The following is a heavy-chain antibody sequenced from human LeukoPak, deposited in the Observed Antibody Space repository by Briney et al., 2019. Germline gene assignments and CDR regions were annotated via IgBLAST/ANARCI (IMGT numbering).Heavy chain of an antibody. D-gene: IGHD3-10*01. CDR2: IYPLDSDT. CDR1: GYIFTSYW. V-gene: IGHV5-51*01. J-gene: IGHJ5*02. Sequence: GESLKISCKGSGYIFTSYWIGWVRQTPGKGLEWMGIIYPLDSDTRYSPSFQGQVTISADKSISTAYLQWSSLKASDTAMYYCARLLYYYGSGSPLGWFDPWGQGTLVTVSS. CDR3: ARLLYYYGSGSPLGWFDP.